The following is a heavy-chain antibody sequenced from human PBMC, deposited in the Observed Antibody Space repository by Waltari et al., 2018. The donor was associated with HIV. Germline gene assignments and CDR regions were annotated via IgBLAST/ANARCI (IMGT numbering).Heavy chain of an antibody. CDR3: ARGRTTGTTSDY. V-gene: IGHV3-74*01. J-gene: IGHJ4*02. CDR2: INSDGSST. Sequence: EVQLVESGGGLVQPGGSLRLSCAASGFTYSSSWMPVVRQAPGKGLVWVSRINSDGSSTSYADSVKGRFTISRDNAKNTLYLQMNSRRAEDTAVYYCARGRTTGTTSDYWGQGTLVTVSS. D-gene: IGHD1-1*01. CDR1: GFTYSSSW.